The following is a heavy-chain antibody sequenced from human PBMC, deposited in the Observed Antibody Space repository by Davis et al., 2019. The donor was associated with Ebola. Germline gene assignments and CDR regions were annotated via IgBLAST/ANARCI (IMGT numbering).Heavy chain of an antibody. J-gene: IGHJ6*02. CDR3: ARDDYGDYHYGMDV. Sequence: MPSETLSLTCAVYGGSFSGYYWSWIRQPPGKGLEWIGEINHSGSINYNPSLKSRVTISVDKSKNQFSLKLSSVTAADTAVYYCARDDYGDYHYGMDVWGQGTTVTVSS. V-gene: IGHV4-34*01. CDR2: INHSGSI. CDR1: GGSFSGYY. D-gene: IGHD4-17*01.